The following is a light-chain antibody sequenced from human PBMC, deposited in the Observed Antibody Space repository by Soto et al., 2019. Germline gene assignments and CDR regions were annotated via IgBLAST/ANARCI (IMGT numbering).Light chain of an antibody. CDR2: GAS. CDR1: QSVSSN. CDR3: QQYNNWPL. Sequence: EIVMTQSPATLSVSPGERATLSCRASQSVSSNLAWYQQKPGQAPRLLIYGASIRATGIPARFSGSGSGTELTRTISSLQSEDFAVYYCQQYNNWPLFGPGTKVDIK. J-gene: IGKJ3*01. V-gene: IGKV3D-15*01.